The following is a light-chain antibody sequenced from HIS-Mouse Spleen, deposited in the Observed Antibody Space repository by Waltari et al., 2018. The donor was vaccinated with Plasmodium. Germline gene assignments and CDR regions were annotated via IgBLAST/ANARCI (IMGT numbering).Light chain of an antibody. CDR2: QDS. Sequence: SYELTQPPSVSVSPGQTASITCSGDKLGDKYACWYQQKPGQSPVLVIYQDSKRPSGIPERVAGSSARNTATRTIGGTQAMDEADYYCQAWDSSTGVFGGGTKLTVL. V-gene: IGLV3-1*01. CDR1: KLGDKY. CDR3: QAWDSSTGV. J-gene: IGLJ2*01.